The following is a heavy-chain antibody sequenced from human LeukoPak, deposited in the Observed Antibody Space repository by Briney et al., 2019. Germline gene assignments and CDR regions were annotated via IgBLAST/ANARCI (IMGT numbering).Heavy chain of an antibody. CDR2: ISGSGGTT. V-gene: IGHV3-23*01. D-gene: IGHD3-10*01. CDR1: GFTFSGYG. J-gene: IGHJ4*02. Sequence: GGSLRLSCAASGFTFSGYGMSWVRQAPGKGLECVSGISGSGGTTHYADSVKGRFTISRDNSKNTLYLQMNSLRADDTAVYYCAKKGVIMIRGYIDYWGQGTLVTVSS. CDR3: AKKGVIMIRGYIDY.